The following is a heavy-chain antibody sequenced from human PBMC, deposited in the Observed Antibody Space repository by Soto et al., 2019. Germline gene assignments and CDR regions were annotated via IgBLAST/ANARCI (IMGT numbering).Heavy chain of an antibody. CDR3: AKGPLYGDYVSG. J-gene: IGHJ4*02. D-gene: IGHD4-17*01. CDR2: ISGRGGST. Sequence: EVQLLESGGGLVQPGGSLRLSCAASGFTFSSYAMSWVRQAPGKGLEWVSGISGRGGSTYYADSVKSRFTISRDNSKNTLYLQMNSLRAEDTAVYYCAKGPLYGDYVSGWGQGTLVTVSS. CDR1: GFTFSSYA. V-gene: IGHV3-23*01.